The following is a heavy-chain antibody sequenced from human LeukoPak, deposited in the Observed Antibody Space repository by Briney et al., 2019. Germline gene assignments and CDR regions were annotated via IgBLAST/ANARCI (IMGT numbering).Heavy chain of an antibody. CDR2: IYYSGST. Sequence: PSETLSLTCTVSGGSIGSSSYYWGWIRQPPGKGLEWIGSIYYSGSTYYNPSLKSRVTISVDTSKNQFSLKLSSVTAADTAVYYCASPALDYGDYRNFDYWGQGTLVTVSS. D-gene: IGHD4-17*01. V-gene: IGHV4-39*01. J-gene: IGHJ4*02. CDR1: GGSIGSSSYY. CDR3: ASPALDYGDYRNFDY.